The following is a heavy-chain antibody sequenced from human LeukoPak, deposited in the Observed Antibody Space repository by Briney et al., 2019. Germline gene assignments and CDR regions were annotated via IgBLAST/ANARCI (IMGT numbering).Heavy chain of an antibody. D-gene: IGHD3-22*01. CDR3: ARDLLHRGYAFDI. CDR1: GGSISSTSSY. V-gene: IGHV4-39*02. CDR2: IYYSGST. Sequence: PSETLSLTCTVSGGSISSTSSYWGWIRQPPGKGLEWIATIYYSGSTYYNASLKSRITIAVGTSKSQFSLKLISVTAADTAVYYCARDLLHRGYAFDIWGRGTMVTVSS. J-gene: IGHJ3*02.